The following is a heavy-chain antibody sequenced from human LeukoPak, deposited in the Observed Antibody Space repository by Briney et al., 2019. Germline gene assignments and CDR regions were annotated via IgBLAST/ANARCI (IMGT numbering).Heavy chain of an antibody. D-gene: IGHD4-11*01. J-gene: IGHJ4*02. V-gene: IGHV3-23*01. CDR1: GFTFSSDA. CDR2: ISGSGGST. CDR3: APRKVGVDYPFDY. Sequence: GGSLRLSCAASGFTFSSDAMSWVRQAPGKGLEWVSAISGSGGSTYYADSVKGRFTISRDNSKNTLYLQMNSLRAEDTAVYYCAPRKVGVDYPFDYWGQGTLVTVSS.